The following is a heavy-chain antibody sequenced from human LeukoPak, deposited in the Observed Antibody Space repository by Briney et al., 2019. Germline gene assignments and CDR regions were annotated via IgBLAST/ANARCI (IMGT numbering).Heavy chain of an antibody. CDR1: GFTFNNYA. CDR2: IGGSGSST. CDR3: ATGSGT. Sequence: GGSLRLSCAASGFTFNNYAMSWVRQAPGKGLEWVSAIGGSGSSTYYTDSVNGRFTISTDNSKNTLYLEMNSVRAEDTAVYYCATGSGTWGQGPRVTVSS. V-gene: IGHV3-23*01. J-gene: IGHJ5*02.